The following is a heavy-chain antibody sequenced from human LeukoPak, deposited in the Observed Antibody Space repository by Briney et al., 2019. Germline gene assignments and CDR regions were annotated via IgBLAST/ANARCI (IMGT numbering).Heavy chain of an antibody. CDR1: GFTFSGYS. CDR2: ISSTSNSI. V-gene: IGHV3-48*02. CDR3: ARVRGATLLTMYFDY. D-gene: IGHD2/OR15-2a*01. J-gene: IGHJ4*02. Sequence: GSLRLSCAASGFTFSGYSLNWVRQAPGKGLEWVSYISSTSNSIYYADSVKGRFTISRDNAKNSLYLQMNSLRDEDTAVYYCARVRGATLLTMYFDYWGQGTLVTVSS.